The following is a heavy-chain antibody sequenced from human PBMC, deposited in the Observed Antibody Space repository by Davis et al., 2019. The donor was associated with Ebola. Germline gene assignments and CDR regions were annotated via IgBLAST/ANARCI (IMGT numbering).Heavy chain of an antibody. CDR1: GFTFSSYA. CDR3: AKVESYYNYGMDV. V-gene: IGHV3-23*01. J-gene: IGHJ6*04. CDR2: FSGSGGST. Sequence: GGSLRLSCAASGFTFSSYAMSWVRQAPGKGLEWVSAFSGSGGSTYYAASVKGRFTISRDNSKNTLYLQMNSLRDEDTAVYYCAKVESYYNYGMDVWGKGTTVTVSS. D-gene: IGHD1-1*01.